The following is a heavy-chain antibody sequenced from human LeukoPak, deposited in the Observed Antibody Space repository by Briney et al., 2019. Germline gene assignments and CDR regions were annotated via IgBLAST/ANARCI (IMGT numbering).Heavy chain of an antibody. Sequence: ASVKVSCKASGYTFTSYAISWVRQAPGQGPEWMGWISGHSTNRKIAQKFQGRVTITTDTSTSTATMELRSLRSDDTAVYYCARSYDILLFYMDVLGEGTTVTVSS. CDR3: ARSYDILLFYMDV. V-gene: IGHV1-18*01. CDR1: GYTFTSYA. J-gene: IGHJ6*03. CDR2: ISGHSTNR. D-gene: IGHD3-9*01.